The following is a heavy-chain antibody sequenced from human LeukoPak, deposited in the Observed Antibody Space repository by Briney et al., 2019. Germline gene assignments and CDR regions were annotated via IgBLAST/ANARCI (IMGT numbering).Heavy chain of an antibody. CDR3: ARGHSFDI. CDR2: VKEDGSET. D-gene: IGHD3-3*02. J-gene: IGHJ3*02. CDR1: GFTFSKYW. Sequence: GGSLRLSCAASGFTFSKYWMTWVRQAPEKGLEWVANVKEDGSETYYADSLKGRFIISRDNAKNSLYLQVNSLRAEDTAVYYCARGHSFDICGQGTMVTVSS. V-gene: IGHV3-7*01.